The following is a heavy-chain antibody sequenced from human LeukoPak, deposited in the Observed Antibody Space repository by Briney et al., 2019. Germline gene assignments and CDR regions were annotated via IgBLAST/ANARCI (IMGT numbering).Heavy chain of an antibody. CDR1: GGSISSSSYY. CDR3: ANNHYDSRRHYYYMDV. V-gene: IGHV4-39*07. CDR2: IYYSGST. D-gene: IGHD3-3*01. Sequence: SETLSLTCTVSGGSISSSSYYWGWIRQPPGKGLEWIGSIYYSGSTYYNPSLKSRVTISVDTSKNQFSLKLSSVTAADTAVYYCANNHYDSRRHYYYMDVWGKGTMVTVSS. J-gene: IGHJ6*03.